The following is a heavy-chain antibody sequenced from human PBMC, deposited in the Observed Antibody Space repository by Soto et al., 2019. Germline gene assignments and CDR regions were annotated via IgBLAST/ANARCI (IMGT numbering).Heavy chain of an antibody. Sequence: GESLKISCKGSGYSFTSYWIVWVRQMPGKGLEWMGTIYPGDSDTRYSPSFRGQVTISADKSISTAYLQWNSLKASDTAMYFCERHKGYCSSTSCYGMDVWGQGATVTVSS. CDR2: IYPGDSDT. CDR1: GYSFTSYW. J-gene: IGHJ6*02. CDR3: ERHKGYCSSTSCYGMDV. V-gene: IGHV5-51*01. D-gene: IGHD2-2*01.